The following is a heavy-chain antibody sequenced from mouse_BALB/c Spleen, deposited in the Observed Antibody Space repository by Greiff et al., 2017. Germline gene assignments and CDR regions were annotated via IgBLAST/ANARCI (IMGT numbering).Heavy chain of an antibody. Sequence: QVHVKQSGAELAKPGASVKMSCKASGYTFTSYWMHWVKQRPGQGLEWIGYINPSTGYTEYNQKFKDKATLTADKSSSTAYMQLSSLTSEDSAVYYCARSEGLSLGRTWFAYWGQGTLVTVSA. V-gene: IGHV1-7*01. D-gene: IGHD4-1*01. CDR2: INPSTGYT. J-gene: IGHJ3*01. CDR1: GYTFTSYW. CDR3: ARSEGLSLGRTWFAY.